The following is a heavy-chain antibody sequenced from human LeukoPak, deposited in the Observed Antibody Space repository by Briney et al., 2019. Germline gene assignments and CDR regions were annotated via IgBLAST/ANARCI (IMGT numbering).Heavy chain of an antibody. V-gene: IGHV1-2*02. CDR3: ARVGYDSSGSD. CDR2: INPNSGGT. CDR1: GYTFTGYF. J-gene: IGHJ4*02. D-gene: IGHD3-22*01. Sequence: ASVKVSCKSSGYTFTGYFVHWVRQAPGQGLEWMGWINPNSGGTDYAQKFQGRVTMTRDTSISTAHMELSRLRSDDTAVYYCARVGYDSSGSDWGQGTLVTVFS.